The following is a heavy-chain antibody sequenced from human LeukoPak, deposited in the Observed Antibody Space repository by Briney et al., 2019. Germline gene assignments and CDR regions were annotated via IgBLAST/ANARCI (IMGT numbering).Heavy chain of an antibody. J-gene: IGHJ5*02. CDR2: IYTSGST. CDR3: ATGGYYGLGNDFSFDP. Sequence: PSETLSLTCTVSGGSISSYYWSWIRQPAGKGLEWIGRIYTSGSTNYNPSLKSRVTMSVDTSKNQFSLKLSSVTAADTAVYYCATGGYYGLGNDFSFDPWGQGTLVTVSS. CDR1: GGSISSYY. D-gene: IGHD3-10*01. V-gene: IGHV4-4*07.